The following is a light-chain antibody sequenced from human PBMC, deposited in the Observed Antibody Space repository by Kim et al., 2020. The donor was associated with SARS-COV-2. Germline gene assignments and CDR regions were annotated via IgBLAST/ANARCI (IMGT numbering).Light chain of an antibody. V-gene: IGLV1-40*01. Sequence: QTITIPCTGGSSNIGAGFDVHWYQKLPGTAPKLLTYGNTNRPSGVPDRFSASKSGTSASLAISGLQSEDEADYYCQSYDSTLSGGVFGGGTQLTVL. J-gene: IGLJ3*02. CDR1: SSNIGAGFD. CDR2: GNT. CDR3: QSYDSTLSGGV.